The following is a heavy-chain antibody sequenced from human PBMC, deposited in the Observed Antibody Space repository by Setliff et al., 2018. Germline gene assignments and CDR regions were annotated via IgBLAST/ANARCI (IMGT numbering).Heavy chain of an antibody. J-gene: IGHJ4*02. Sequence: PSETLSLTCTVSGGSISSSSYYWGWIRQPPGKGLEWIGSIYHSGSTYYNPSLKSRVTISVDTSKNQFSLKLSSVTAADTAVYYCASPGIAAGTLRHPDYWGQGTLVTVSS. CDR1: GGSISSSSYY. CDR3: ASPGIAAGTLRHPDY. D-gene: IGHD6-13*01. V-gene: IGHV4-39*01. CDR2: IYHSGST.